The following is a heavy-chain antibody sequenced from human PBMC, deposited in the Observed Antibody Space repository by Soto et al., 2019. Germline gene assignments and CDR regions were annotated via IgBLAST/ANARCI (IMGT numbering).Heavy chain of an antibody. V-gene: IGHV3-64*07. Sequence: EVQLVESGGGLVQPGGSLRLSCTASGFTFSSYTMHWVHQAPGKGLEYLSAISGNGDSTYDADSVKGRFTISRDNSKNTLYLQMGSLRADDTAVYYCATKEGFDYWGQGTLVTVSS. J-gene: IGHJ4*02. CDR1: GFTFSSYT. CDR3: ATKEGFDY. CDR2: ISGNGDST.